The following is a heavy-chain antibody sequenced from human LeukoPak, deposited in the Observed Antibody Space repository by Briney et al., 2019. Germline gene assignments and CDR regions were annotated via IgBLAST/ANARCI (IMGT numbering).Heavy chain of an antibody. Sequence: SGGSLRLSCAASGFTFSSYAMHWVRQAPGKGLEWVAVISFDGSNKYYADSVKGRFTISRDNSKNTLYLQMNSLRAEDTAVYYCARDLVGFDYWGQGTLVTVSS. V-gene: IGHV3-30-3*01. CDR2: ISFDGSNK. CDR3: ARDLVGFDY. D-gene: IGHD1-26*01. J-gene: IGHJ4*02. CDR1: GFTFSSYA.